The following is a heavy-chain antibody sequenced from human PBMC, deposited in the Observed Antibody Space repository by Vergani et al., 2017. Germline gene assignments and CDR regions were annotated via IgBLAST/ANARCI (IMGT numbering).Heavy chain of an antibody. CDR3: AKDRKGNDFWSGYPDYFDY. CDR2: ISSSSSYI. D-gene: IGHD3-3*01. V-gene: IGHV3-21*01. Sequence: VQLVESGGGLVKPGGSLRLSCAASGFTFSSYSMNWVRQAPGKGLEWVSSISSSSSYIYYADSVKGRFTISRDNAKNSLYLQMNSLRAEDTAVYYCAKDRKGNDFWSGYPDYFDYWGQGTLVTVSS. CDR1: GFTFSSYS. J-gene: IGHJ4*02.